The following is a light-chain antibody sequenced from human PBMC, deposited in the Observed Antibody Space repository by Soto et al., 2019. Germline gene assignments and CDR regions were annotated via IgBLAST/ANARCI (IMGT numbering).Light chain of an antibody. CDR3: AAWDDSPSGPV. Sequence: QSVLAEAPSASGTPGQRVTISCSGSGSNIGNNNVYWYQQFPGTAPKLLLYKNNQRPSGVPDRFSGSKSDTSASLAISGLRSEDEADYYCAAWDDSPSGPVFGTGPKVTVL. J-gene: IGLJ1*01. CDR1: GSNIGNNN. CDR2: KNN. V-gene: IGLV1-47*01.